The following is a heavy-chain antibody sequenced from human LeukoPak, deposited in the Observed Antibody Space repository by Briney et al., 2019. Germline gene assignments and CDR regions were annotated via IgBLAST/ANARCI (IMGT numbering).Heavy chain of an antibody. CDR1: GGSISSSNW. CDR2: IYHSGST. CDR3: ASTPQDYGSGSYYD. D-gene: IGHD3-10*01. J-gene: IGHJ4*02. V-gene: IGHV4-4*02. Sequence: SETLSLTCAVSGGSISSSNWWSWVCQPPGKGLEWIGEIYHSGSTNYNPSLKSRVTISVDKSKNQFSLKLSSVTAADTAVYYCASTPQDYGSGSYYDWGQGTLVTVSS.